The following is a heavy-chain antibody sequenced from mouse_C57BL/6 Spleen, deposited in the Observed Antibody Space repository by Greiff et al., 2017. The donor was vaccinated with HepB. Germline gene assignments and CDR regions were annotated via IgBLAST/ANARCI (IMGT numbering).Heavy chain of an antibody. CDR3: TNYYGSKDY. J-gene: IGHJ2*01. Sequence: QVHVKQSGAELVRPGASVTLSCKASGYTFTDYEMHWVKQTPVHGLEWIGAIDPETGGTAYNQKFKGKAILTADKSSSTAYMELRSLTSEDSAVYYCTNYYGSKDYWGQGTTLTVSS. D-gene: IGHD1-1*01. V-gene: IGHV1-15*01. CDR2: IDPETGGT. CDR1: GYTFTDYE.